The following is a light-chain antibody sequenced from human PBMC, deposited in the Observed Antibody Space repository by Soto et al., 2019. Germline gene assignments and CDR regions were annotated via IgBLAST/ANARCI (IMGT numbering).Light chain of an antibody. CDR1: QSVRSY. CDR3: QHRSSWPLT. J-gene: IGKJ4*01. Sequence: EIVLTQSPATLSLSPGERATLSCRASQSVRSYLAWYQQKPGQAPRLLIYDASNRATGIPARFSGSGSGTDFTLTISSLEPEGFAVYYCQHRSSWPLTFGGGTKVDIK. V-gene: IGKV3-11*01. CDR2: DAS.